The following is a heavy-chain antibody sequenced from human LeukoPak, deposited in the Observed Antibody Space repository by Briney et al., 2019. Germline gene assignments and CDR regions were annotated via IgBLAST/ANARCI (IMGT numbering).Heavy chain of an antibody. V-gene: IGHV3-21*01. CDR1: GFTFSSYS. Sequence: GGSLRLSCAASGFTFSSYSMNWVRQAPGKGLEWVSSISSSSSYIYYADSVKGRFTISRDNAKNSLYLQMNSLRAEDTAVYYCARDDGFWSGYYPYYYGMDVWGQGTTVTVSS. CDR2: ISSSSSYI. CDR3: ARDDGFWSGYYPYYYGMDV. D-gene: IGHD3-3*01. J-gene: IGHJ6*02.